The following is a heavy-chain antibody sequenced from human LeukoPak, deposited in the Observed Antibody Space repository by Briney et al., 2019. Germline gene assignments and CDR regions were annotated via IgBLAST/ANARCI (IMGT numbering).Heavy chain of an antibody. CDR1: GFTVSSCA. V-gene: IGHV3-30*04. CDR3: ATDVGATYCGGDCHTGNFDN. D-gene: IGHD2-21*02. CDR2: ISYDGGNT. J-gene: IGHJ4*02. Sequence: GGSLRPACAASGFTVSSCAMRWVRQAPGKGLGWVAVISYDGGNTSYAASVKGRFTISRDTSKHTLCLQMSSLRAEDTAVYYCATDVGATYCGGDCHTGNFDNWGQGTLVTASS.